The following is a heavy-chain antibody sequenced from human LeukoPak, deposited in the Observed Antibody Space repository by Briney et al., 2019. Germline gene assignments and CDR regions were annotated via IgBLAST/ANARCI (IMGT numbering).Heavy chain of an antibody. Sequence: TSETLSLTCAVYGGSFSGYYWSWIRQPPGKGLEWIGEINHSGSTNYNPSLKSRVTISVDTSKNQFSLKLSSVTAADTAVYYCARTTYSSGWTGDWFDPWGQGTLVTVSS. CDR1: GGSFSGYY. CDR2: INHSGST. CDR3: ARTTYSSGWTGDWFDP. D-gene: IGHD6-19*01. J-gene: IGHJ5*02. V-gene: IGHV4-34*01.